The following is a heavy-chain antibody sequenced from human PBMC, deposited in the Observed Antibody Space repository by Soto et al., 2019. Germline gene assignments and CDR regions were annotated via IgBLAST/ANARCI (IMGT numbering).Heavy chain of an antibody. CDR3: ARIMCGGDCYDFDY. Sequence: QVQLVESGGGVVQPGRSLRLSCAASGFTFSSYGMHWVRQAPGKGLEWVAVIWYDGSNKYYADSVKGRFTISRDNSQNTRYLQMNSLRAEDTAVYYCARIMCGGDCYDFDYWGQGTLVTVSS. CDR2: IWYDGSNK. CDR1: GFTFSSYG. J-gene: IGHJ4*02. V-gene: IGHV3-33*01. D-gene: IGHD2-21*02.